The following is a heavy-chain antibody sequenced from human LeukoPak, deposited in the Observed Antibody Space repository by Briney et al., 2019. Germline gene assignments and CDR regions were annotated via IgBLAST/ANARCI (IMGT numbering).Heavy chain of an antibody. CDR2: IYYSGST. J-gene: IGHJ4*02. Sequence: PSQTLSLTCTVSGGSISSGGYYWRWIRQHPGRGLEWIVYIYYSGSTYYNPSLKSRVTISVDTSKNQFSLKLSSVTAADTAVYYCARGDSSGWNPSPFFDYWGQGTLVTVSS. CDR3: ARGDSSGWNPSPFFDY. D-gene: IGHD6-19*01. V-gene: IGHV4-31*03. CDR1: GGSISSGGYY.